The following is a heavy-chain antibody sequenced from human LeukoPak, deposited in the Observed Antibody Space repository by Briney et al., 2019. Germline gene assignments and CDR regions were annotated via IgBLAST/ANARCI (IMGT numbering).Heavy chain of an antibody. Sequence: GESLKISCKGSGYSFTTYWIGWVRQMPGKGLEWMGIIYPGDSDTRYSPSFQGQVTISADKSISTAYLQWSSLKASDTAMYYCARSEMATVLSRDYWGQGTLVTVSS. J-gene: IGHJ4*02. V-gene: IGHV5-51*01. CDR1: GYSFTTYW. D-gene: IGHD5-24*01. CDR2: IYPGDSDT. CDR3: ARSEMATVLSRDY.